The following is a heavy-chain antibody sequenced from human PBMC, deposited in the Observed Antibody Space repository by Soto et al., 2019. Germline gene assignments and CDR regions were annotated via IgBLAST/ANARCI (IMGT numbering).Heavy chain of an antibody. V-gene: IGHV4-4*07. CDR2: ITNNGNT. CDR1: GAYISYFS. J-gene: IGHJ1*01. Sequence: SETLSLTCRVSGAYISYFSWSWIRQPAGKGLEWIGRITNNGNTQKNPSFKSRVTMSIDTSRNHFPLNLQSATAADTALYYGARETGENWAYEAHWGPGTLVTVSS. D-gene: IGHD7-27*01. CDR3: ARETGENWAYEAH.